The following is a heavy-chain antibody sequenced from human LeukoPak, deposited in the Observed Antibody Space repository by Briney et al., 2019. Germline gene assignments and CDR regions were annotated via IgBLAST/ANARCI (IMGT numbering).Heavy chain of an antibody. CDR1: GFTFSSYA. J-gene: IGHJ6*02. V-gene: IGHV3-30-3*01. Sequence: GRSLRLSCAASGFTFSSYAMHWVRQAPGKGLEWVAVRSYDGSNKYYADSVKGRFTISRDNSKNTLYLQMNSLRAEDTAVYYCARDLRYYDSSGRGGDVWGQGTTVTVSS. CDR3: ARDLRYYDSSGRGGDV. CDR2: RSYDGSNK. D-gene: IGHD3-22*01.